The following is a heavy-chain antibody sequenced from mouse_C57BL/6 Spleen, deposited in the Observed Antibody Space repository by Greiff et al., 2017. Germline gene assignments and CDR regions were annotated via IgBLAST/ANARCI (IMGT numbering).Heavy chain of an antibody. V-gene: IGHV14-3*01. CDR1: GFNIKNTS. J-gene: IGHJ2*01. CDR3: ASGSSSFDD. D-gene: IGHD1-1*01. CDR2: IDPANGNT. Sequence: VQLQQSVAELVRPGASVKLSCTASGFNIKNTSMHWVKQRPEQGLEWIGRIDPANGNTKYAPKFQGKATITADTSSNTAYLQLSSLTSEDTAIYYCASGSSSFDDWGQGTTLTVSS.